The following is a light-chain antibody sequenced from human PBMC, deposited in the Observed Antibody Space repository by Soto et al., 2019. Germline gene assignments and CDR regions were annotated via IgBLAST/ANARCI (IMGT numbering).Light chain of an antibody. Sequence: EIVLTQSPATLSSFPGDRFTLSCRASQAVNTRLAWYQHKPGQAPRLLIYLTSNRAAGIPARFSGSGSGTDFTLTISRLEPEDFAVYYCQQYRTFGQGTKVDIK. CDR1: QAVNTR. J-gene: IGKJ1*01. CDR2: LTS. CDR3: QQYRT. V-gene: IGKV3D-11*03.